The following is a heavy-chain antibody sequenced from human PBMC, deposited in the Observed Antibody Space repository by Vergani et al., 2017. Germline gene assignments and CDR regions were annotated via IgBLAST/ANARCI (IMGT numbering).Heavy chain of an antibody. V-gene: IGHV3-23*01. D-gene: IGHD3-22*01. CDR1: GFTFSSYA. J-gene: IGHJ3*02. CDR2: ISGSGGST. Sequence: EVQLLESGGGLVQPGGSLRLSCAASGFTFSSYAMSWVRQAPGKGLEWVSAISGSGGSTYYADSVKGRFTISRDNSKNTLYLQMNSLRAEDTAVYYCAKESYYYDSSGYYPDAFDIWGQGTMVTVSS. CDR3: AKESYYYDSSGYYPDAFDI.